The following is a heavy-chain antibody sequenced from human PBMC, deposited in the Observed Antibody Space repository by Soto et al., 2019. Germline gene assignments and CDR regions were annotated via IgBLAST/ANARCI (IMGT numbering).Heavy chain of an antibody. Sequence: PSQTLPLSCAISGGSVSSNSAVCNWIRQSPSRGLEWLGRTYYRSIWQTEYAVSVKSRMTINPDASKNQFSLQLNSVTPEDTAIYYCARLVGNSWLDHWGQGTLVTVSS. CDR1: GGSVSSNSAV. V-gene: IGHV6-1*01. CDR3: ARLVGNSWLDH. J-gene: IGHJ5*02. D-gene: IGHD6-6*01. CDR2: TYYRSIWQT.